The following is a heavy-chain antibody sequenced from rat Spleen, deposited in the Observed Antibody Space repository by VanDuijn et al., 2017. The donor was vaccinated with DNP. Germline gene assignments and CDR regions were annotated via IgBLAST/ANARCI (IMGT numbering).Heavy chain of an antibody. Sequence: QVQLQQSGAELAKPGSSVKISCKAPAYSFTSYYVGWIKQTTGQGLEYIGYIHAGSGGNSYDEKFKGKATLTVDKSSTTAFMQVSSLAPDDSAVYYCARGKGGVWFTHWGQGTLVTVSS. CDR3: ARGKGGVWFTH. V-gene: IGHV1-43*01. D-gene: IGHD4-3*01. J-gene: IGHJ3*01. CDR1: AYSFTSYY. CDR2: IHAGSGGN.